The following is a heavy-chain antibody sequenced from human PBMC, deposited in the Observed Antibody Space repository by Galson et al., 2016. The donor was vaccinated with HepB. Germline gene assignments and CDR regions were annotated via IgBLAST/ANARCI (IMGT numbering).Heavy chain of an antibody. CDR1: GGSVDTGRYF. D-gene: IGHD6-6*01. Sequence: SETLSLTCTVSGGSVDTGRYFWSWIRQFPGKGLEWIGSIYYSGSTHYNPSLNRRVTISIDTSKNQFSLKLSSVTAADTAVYYCAKDFSSSWFYYMDVWGKGTPVTVSS. J-gene: IGHJ6*03. CDR2: IYYSGST. CDR3: AKDFSSSWFYYMDV. V-gene: IGHV4-61*01.